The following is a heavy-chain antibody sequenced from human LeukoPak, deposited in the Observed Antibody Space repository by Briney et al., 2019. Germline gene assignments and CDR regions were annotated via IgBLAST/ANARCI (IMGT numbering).Heavy chain of an antibody. V-gene: IGHV3-21*01. CDR1: GFTFSNYR. CDR3: ARRYYDISPFDY. D-gene: IGHD3-9*01. J-gene: IGHJ4*02. Sequence: GGSLRLSCAASGFTFSNYRMNWVRQAPGKGLEWVSSISSSSNNLYYADSVKGRFTISRDNAKNSLYLQMKSLRAEDTAVYYCARRYYDISPFDYWGQGTLVTVSS. CDR2: ISSSSNNL.